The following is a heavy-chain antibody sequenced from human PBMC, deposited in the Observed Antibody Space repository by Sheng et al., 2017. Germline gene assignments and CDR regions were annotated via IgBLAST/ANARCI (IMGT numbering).Heavy chain of an antibody. J-gene: IGHJ3*02. D-gene: IGHD2-15*01. CDR2: IDVDGSTT. CDR3: VRSGVPNGFDI. CDR1: GFTSSRHW. V-gene: IGHV3-74*03. Sequence: EVQLVESGGGSVHPGESLRLSCAASGFTSSRHWMQWVRQAPGKGLVWVSRIDVDGSTTTYADSVKGRFTIFRDNAKNTLYLQMNSLRAEDTAVYYCVRSGVPNGFDIWGQGTMVTVSS.